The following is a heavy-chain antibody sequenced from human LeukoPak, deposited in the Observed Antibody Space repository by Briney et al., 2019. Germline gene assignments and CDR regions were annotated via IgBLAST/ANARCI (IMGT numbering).Heavy chain of an antibody. V-gene: IGHV3-49*03. J-gene: IGHJ4*02. CDR3: TRSYYYDSSGTAGY. CDR1: GFTFGDYA. D-gene: IGHD3-22*01. Sequence: GGSLRLSCTASGFTFGDYAMSWFRQAPGKGLEWVGFIRSKAYGGTTEYAASVKGRFTISRDDSKSIAYLQMNSLKTEDTAVYYCTRSYYYDSSGTAGYWGRGTLVTVSS. CDR2: IRSKAYGGTT.